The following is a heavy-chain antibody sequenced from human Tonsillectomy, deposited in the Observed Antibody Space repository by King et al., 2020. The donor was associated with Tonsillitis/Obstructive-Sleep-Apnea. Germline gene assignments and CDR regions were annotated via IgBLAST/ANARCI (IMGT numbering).Heavy chain of an antibody. CDR1: GYTFTSYY. J-gene: IGHJ4*02. CDR3: ARDGRVATRPLDY. CDR2: INPSGGST. Sequence: QLVQSGAEVKKPGASVKVSCKASGYTFTSYYIHWVRQAPGQGLEWMGIINPSGGSTSYAQKFQGRVTMTRDTSTSTVYMELSSLRSEETAVYYCARDGRVATRPLDYWGQGTLVTVSS. D-gene: IGHD6-6*01. V-gene: IGHV1-46*01.